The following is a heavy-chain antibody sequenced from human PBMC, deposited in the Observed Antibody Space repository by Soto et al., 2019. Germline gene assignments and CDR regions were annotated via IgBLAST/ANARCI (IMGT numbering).Heavy chain of an antibody. CDR2: ISWNGGSV. V-gene: IGHV3-9*01. Sequence: GGSLRLSCAASGCNFDDFAMHWVRQAPGKGLEWVSGISWNGGSVAYADSVKGRFTISRDDARNSLYLQINSLRPEDTAFYYCAKDIGIVPTTSTFDRWGRGTLVTVSS. J-gene: IGHJ4*02. CDR1: GCNFDDFA. D-gene: IGHD2-8*01. CDR3: AKDIGIVPTTSTFDR.